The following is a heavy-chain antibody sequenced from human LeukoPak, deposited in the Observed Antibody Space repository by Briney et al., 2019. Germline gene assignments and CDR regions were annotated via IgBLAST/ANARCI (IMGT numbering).Heavy chain of an antibody. CDR2: IIPLFGTT. D-gene: IGHD3-3*01. V-gene: IGHV1-69*05. CDR1: GGTFSYTA. Sequence: GASVKVSCKASGGTFSYTAISWVRQAPGQGLEWMGGIIPLFGTTNYAQKFQGRVTITKNDSTTTAYMELSSLRSDDTAMYYCARAAYHDFWSEYNYFGPWGQGSLVTVSS. CDR3: ARAAYHDFWSEYNYFGP. J-gene: IGHJ5*02.